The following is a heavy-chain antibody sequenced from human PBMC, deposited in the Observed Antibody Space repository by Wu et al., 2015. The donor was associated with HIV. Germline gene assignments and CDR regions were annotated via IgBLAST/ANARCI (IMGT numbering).Heavy chain of an antibody. J-gene: IGHJ4*02. CDR1: RDTFSGYY. V-gene: IGHV1-69*18. CDR2: IIPIVGTA. CDR3: VRDRTWDEDY. D-gene: IGHD1-26*01. Sequence: QVQLVQSGAEVKKPGASVKVSCKASRDTFSGYYMHWVRQAPGQGLEWMGRIIPIVGTARYAQKFQGRVTITADESTSTAYMKLSSLTSEDTAVYYCVRDRTWDEDYWGQGTMVTVSS.